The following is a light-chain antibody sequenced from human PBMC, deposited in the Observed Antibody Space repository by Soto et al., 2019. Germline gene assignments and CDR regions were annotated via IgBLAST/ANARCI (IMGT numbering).Light chain of an antibody. CDR1: QNVVNN. V-gene: IGKV3D-15*01. J-gene: IGKJ4*01. Sequence: VMTHSPGILSVSPGEIATIFCRATQNVVNNIAWYQVKPAQPPRLLIYASSSRATDIPATFSGSGSETEFSLTISSLQSEDSAVYYCQQYYHWGLSFGGGTKVEI. CDR2: ASS. CDR3: QQYYHWGLS.